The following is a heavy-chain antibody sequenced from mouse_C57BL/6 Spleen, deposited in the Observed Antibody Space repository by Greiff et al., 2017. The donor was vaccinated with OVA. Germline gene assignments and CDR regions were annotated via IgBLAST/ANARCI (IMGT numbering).Heavy chain of an antibody. D-gene: IGHD3-2*02. J-gene: IGHJ2*01. CDR2: IDPSDSYT. V-gene: IGHV1-50*01. Sequence: QVQLQQPGAELVKPGASVKLSCKASGYTFTSYWMQWVKQRPGQGLEWIGEIDPSDSYTNYNQKFKGKATLTVDTSSSTAYMQLSSLTSEDSAVYYCATTAQATDYWGQGTTLTVSS. CDR3: ATTAQATDY. CDR1: GYTFTSYW.